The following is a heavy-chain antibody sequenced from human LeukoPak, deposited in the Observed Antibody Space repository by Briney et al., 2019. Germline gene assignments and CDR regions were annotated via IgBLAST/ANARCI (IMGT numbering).Heavy chain of an antibody. D-gene: IGHD3-3*01. J-gene: IGHJ4*02. CDR3: ARVPRFSDYFDY. V-gene: IGHV3-23*01. CDR1: GFTFSSYA. CDR2: ISGSGGST. Sequence: PGGSLRLSYAASGFTFSSYAMSWVRQAPGKGLEWVSAISGSGGSTYYADSVKGRFTISRDNSKNTLYLQMNSLRAEDTAVYYCARVPRFSDYFDYWGQGTLVTVSS.